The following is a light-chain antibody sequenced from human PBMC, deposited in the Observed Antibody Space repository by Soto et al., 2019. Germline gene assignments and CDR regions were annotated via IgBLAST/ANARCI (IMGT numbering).Light chain of an antibody. J-gene: IGKJ5*01. CDR3: QQSSGAPIT. CDR1: QRIGNY. V-gene: IGKV1-39*01. CDR2: KTS. Sequence: DVQMTQSPSSLSASVGDRVTITCRASQRIGNYVNWYQQKPGKAPKVLIYKTSTLQSGVPSRFSGGGSGTDFNFTISSLQTEDFATYYCQQSSGAPITFGQGTRLDIK.